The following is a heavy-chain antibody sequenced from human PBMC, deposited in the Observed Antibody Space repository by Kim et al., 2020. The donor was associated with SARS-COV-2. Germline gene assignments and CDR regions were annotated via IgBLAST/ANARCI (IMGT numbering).Heavy chain of an antibody. J-gene: IGHJ6*02. D-gene: IGHD5-18*01. CDR3: ARDEDTAMVSYYYYYYGMDV. Sequence: ASVKVSCKASGYTFTGYYMHWVRQAPGQGLEWMGWINPNSGGTNYAQKFQGRVTMTRDTSISTAYMELSRLRSDDTAVYYCARDEDTAMVSYYYYYYGMDVWGQGTTVTVSS. CDR1: GYTFTGYY. V-gene: IGHV1-2*02. CDR2: INPNSGGT.